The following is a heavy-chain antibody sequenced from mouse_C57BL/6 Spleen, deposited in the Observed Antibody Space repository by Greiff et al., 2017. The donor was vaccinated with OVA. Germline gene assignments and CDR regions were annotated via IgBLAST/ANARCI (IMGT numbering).Heavy chain of an antibody. V-gene: IGHV1-26*01. J-gene: IGHJ2*01. CDR1: GYTITDYY. D-gene: IGHD1-3*01. CDR3: ARREWYYGY. Sequence: EVQLQQSGPELVKPGASVKISCKASGYTITDYYMNWVKQSHGKSLEWIGDINPNNGGTSYNQKFKGKATLTVDKSSSTAYMELRSLTSEDSAVYYCARREWYYGYWGQGTTLTVAS. CDR2: INPNNGGT.